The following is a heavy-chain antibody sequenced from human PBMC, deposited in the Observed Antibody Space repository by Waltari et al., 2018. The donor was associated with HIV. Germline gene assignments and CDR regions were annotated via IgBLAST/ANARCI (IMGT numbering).Heavy chain of an antibody. J-gene: IGHJ3*02. Sequence: QVQPVQSGAEVKKPGSSVKVSCKASGGTFSNSAINWARQAPGQGLEWMGGIIPILGSPNYAQKFQGRVTITADESTSTVYMKLSSLRSEDTAVYYCASASRDTAMGAFDIWGQGTMVTVSS. V-gene: IGHV1-69*01. CDR1: GGTFSNSA. CDR2: IIPILGSP. D-gene: IGHD5-18*01. CDR3: ASASRDTAMGAFDI.